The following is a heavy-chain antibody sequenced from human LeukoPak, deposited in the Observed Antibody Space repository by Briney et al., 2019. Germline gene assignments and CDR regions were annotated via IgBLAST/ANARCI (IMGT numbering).Heavy chain of an antibody. V-gene: IGHV3-23*01. J-gene: IGHJ6*02. D-gene: IGHD2-15*01. CDR1: GFTFSSYA. Sequence: PGGSLRLSCAASGFTFSSYAMSWVRQAPGKGLEWVSAISGSGGSTYYADSVKGRFTISRDNSKNTLYLQMNSLRAEDTAVYYCAISPYCSGGSCYYYYGMDVWGQGTTVTVSS. CDR2: ISGSGGST. CDR3: AISPYCSGGSCYYYYGMDV.